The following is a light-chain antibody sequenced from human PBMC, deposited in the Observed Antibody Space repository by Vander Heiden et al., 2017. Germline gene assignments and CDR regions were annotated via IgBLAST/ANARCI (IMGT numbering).Light chain of an antibody. CDR3: HQRSDSLT. Sequence: EVVLTQSPATLSLSPGERATLSCRASQSVSSFLAWYQQKPGQAPRLLIYDASNRATGIPPRFSGSGSGTDFTLTISSREPEDFAVYYCHQRSDSLTFGGGTKVEIK. V-gene: IGKV3-11*01. CDR2: DAS. CDR1: QSVSSF. J-gene: IGKJ4*01.